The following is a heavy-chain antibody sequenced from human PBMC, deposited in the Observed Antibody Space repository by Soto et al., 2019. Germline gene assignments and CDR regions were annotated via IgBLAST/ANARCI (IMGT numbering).Heavy chain of an antibody. J-gene: IGHJ4*02. CDR2: IWYDGSNK. D-gene: IGHD5-12*01. CDR1: GFTFSSYG. V-gene: IGHV3-33*01. CDR3: ARDSSIVDTIGVDY. Sequence: QVQLVESGGGVVQPGRSLRLSCAASGFTFSSYGMHWVRQAPGKGLEWVAVIWYDGSNKYYADSVKGRFTIPRDNSKNTLYLQMISLRAEDTAVYYCARDSSIVDTIGVDYWGQGTLVTVSS.